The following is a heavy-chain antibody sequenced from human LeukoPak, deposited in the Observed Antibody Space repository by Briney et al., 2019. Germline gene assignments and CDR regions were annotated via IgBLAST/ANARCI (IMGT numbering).Heavy chain of an antibody. J-gene: IGHJ4*02. CDR1: GYTLTELS. D-gene: IGHD2-2*01. Sequence: ASVKVSCKVSGYTLTELSMHWVRQAPGKGLEWMGGFDPEDGETIYAQKFQGRVTMTEDTSTDTAYMELSSLRSEDTAVYYCATDIVCSSTSCSDYWGQGTLVTVSS. V-gene: IGHV1-24*01. CDR3: ATDIVCSSTSCSDY. CDR2: FDPEDGET.